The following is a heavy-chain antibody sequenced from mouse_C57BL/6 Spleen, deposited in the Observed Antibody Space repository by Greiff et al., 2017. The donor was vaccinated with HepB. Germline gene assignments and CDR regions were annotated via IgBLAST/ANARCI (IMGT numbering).Heavy chain of an antibody. CDR1: GYTFTDYE. Sequence: QVHVKQSGAELVRPGASVTLSCKASGYTFTDYEMHWVKQTPVHGLEWIGAIDPETGGTAYNQKFKGKAILTADKSSSTAYMELRSLTSEDSAVYYCTRKDGGFFYWGQGTTLTVSS. V-gene: IGHV1-15*01. CDR2: IDPETGGT. J-gene: IGHJ2*01. CDR3: TRKDGGFFY. D-gene: IGHD1-1*01.